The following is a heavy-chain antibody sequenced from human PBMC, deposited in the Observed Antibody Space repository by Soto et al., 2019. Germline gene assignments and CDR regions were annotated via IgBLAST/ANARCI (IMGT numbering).Heavy chain of an antibody. CDR2: IYWNDDK. CDR1: GFSLSTSGVG. CDR3: ARDIVVVPAANRRRNFDY. J-gene: IGHJ4*02. D-gene: IGHD2-2*01. V-gene: IGHV2-5*01. Sequence: QITLKESGPTLVKPTQTLTLTCTFSGFSLSTSGVGVGWIRQPPGKALEWLALIYWNDDKRYSPSLKSRLTITKDTSKNQVVLTMTNMDPVVTATYYCARDIVVVPAANRRRNFDYWGQGTLVTVSS.